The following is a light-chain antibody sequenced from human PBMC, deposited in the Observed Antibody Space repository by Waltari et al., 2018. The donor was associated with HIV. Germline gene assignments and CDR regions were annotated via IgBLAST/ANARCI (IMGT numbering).Light chain of an antibody. V-gene: IGLV2-14*01. CDR2: DVR. CDR3: SSYTSSSTLYV. J-gene: IGLJ1*01. CDR1: SSDVGGYNY. Sequence: QSALTQPASVSGSPGQSITISCTGTSSDVGGYNYVSWYQQHPGKAPKLMIYDVRNRPSGVSNLFSGSKSGNTASLTISGLQAEDEADYYCSSYTSSSTLYVFGTGTKVTVL.